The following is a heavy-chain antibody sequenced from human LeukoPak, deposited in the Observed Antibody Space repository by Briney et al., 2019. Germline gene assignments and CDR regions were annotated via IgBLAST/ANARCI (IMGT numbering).Heavy chain of an antibody. V-gene: IGHV4-59*01. J-gene: IGHJ4*02. D-gene: IGHD5-12*01. Sequence: PSETLSLTCTVSGGSISSYYWSWLRQPPGEGLEWLGYIYYSGSTNYNPSLKSRVTISVDTSKNQFSLKLSSVTAADTAVYYCARGDIVATIGLDYWGQGTLVTVSS. CDR2: IYYSGST. CDR3: ARGDIVATIGLDY. CDR1: GGSISSYY.